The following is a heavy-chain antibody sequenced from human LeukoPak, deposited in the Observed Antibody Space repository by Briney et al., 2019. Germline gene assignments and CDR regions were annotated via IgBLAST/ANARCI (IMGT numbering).Heavy chain of an antibody. CDR3: ASTFFWSGYYTPRAEYFQH. D-gene: IGHD3-3*01. V-gene: IGHV4-38-2*01. J-gene: IGHJ1*01. CDR1: GYSISSGYY. Sequence: TSETLSLTCAVSGYSISSGYYWGWIRQPPGTGLEWIGSIYHSGRTYYNPSLKSRVTISVDTSKNQFSLKLSSVTAADTAVYYCASTFFWSGYYTPRAEYFQHWGQGTLVTVSS. CDR2: IYHSGRT.